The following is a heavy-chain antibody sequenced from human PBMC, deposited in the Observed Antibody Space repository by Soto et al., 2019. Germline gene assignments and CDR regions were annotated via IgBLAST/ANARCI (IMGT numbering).Heavy chain of an antibody. CDR3: ARDIITVIGGEIYYYFGMDV. V-gene: IGHV4-34*01. Sequence: ETLSLTCAVNGGSFREYYWSWLRQPPGKGLEWIGEINQSGTTHYNPSLKRRINISIDTSKNQFSLNLTSVTAADTATYYCARDIITVIGGEIYYYFGMDVWGQGTTVTVSS. D-gene: IGHD3-10*01. CDR1: GGSFREYY. CDR2: INQSGTT. J-gene: IGHJ6*02.